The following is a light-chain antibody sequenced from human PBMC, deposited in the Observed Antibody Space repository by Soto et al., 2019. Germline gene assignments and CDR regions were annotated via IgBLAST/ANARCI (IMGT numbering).Light chain of an antibody. J-gene: IGLJ1*01. Sequence: QSVLAQPPPASWAPRERGTIPFFWSSSQIGSNTVNWYQQLPGTAPKLLIYSNNQRPSGVPDRFSGSKSGTSASLAISGLQSEDEADYYCAAWDDSLNGRYVFGTGTKVTVL. CDR2: SNN. CDR3: AAWDDSLNGRYV. CDR1: SSQIGSNT. V-gene: IGLV1-44*01.